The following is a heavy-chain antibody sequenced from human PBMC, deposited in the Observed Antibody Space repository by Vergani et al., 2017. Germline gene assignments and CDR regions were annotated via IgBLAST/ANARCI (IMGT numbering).Heavy chain of an antibody. J-gene: IGHJ6*02. CDR3: ARSTRGYYDSSGYYFYYYYGMDV. CDR2: IRSSSSYI. V-gene: IGHV3-21*01. Sequence: EVQLVESGGGLVKPGGSLRLSCAASGFTFSRYSMNWVRQAPGKGLEWVSSIRSSSSYIYYADSVKGRFTISRDNAKHSLYLQMNSLRAEDTAVYYCARSTRGYYDSSGYYFYYYYGMDVWGQGTTVTVSS. CDR1: GFTFSRYS. D-gene: IGHD3-22*01.